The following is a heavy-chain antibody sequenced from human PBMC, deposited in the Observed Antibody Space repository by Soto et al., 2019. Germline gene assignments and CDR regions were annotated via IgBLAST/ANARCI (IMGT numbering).Heavy chain of an antibody. V-gene: IGHV4-59*01. D-gene: IGHD3-22*01. Sequence: SETLSLTCTVSDGSISNFYWSWIRQPPGKGLEWIGYISSSGNTNYNPSLKSRVSISVDTSKNQFSLNLTSVTAADTAVYYCARAPMVLTRSYFDSWGQGIPVTVSS. J-gene: IGHJ4*02. CDR2: ISSSGNT. CDR3: ARAPMVLTRSYFDS. CDR1: DGSISNFY.